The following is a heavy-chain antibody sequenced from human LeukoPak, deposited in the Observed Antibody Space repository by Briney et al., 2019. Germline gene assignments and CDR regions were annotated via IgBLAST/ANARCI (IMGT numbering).Heavy chain of an antibody. J-gene: IGHJ5*02. CDR2: VFSRGDT. V-gene: IGHV4-34*12. CDR1: GGSFSGYY. Sequence: PSETLSLTCAVYGGSFSGYYWAWIRHSPGKGLEWIGDVFSRGDTYFNPSFRSRATMSIDTSVNQFSLTLTSVTAADTAIYYCARHPARSNWFDPWGQGILVTVSS. CDR3: ARHPARSNWFDP.